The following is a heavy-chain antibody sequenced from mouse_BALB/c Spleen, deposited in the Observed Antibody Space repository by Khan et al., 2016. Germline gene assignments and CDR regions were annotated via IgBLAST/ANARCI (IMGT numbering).Heavy chain of an antibody. J-gene: IGHJ4*01. CDR3: TKLDYYYAIDY. CDR2: IRLKSNNYAT. Sequence: EVKLEESGGGLVQPGGSMKLSCVASGFTFSNYWMNWVRQSPEKGLEWVAEIRLKSNNYATHYAESVKGRFTISSDDSKSSVYLQMNNLRAEDTGMYYCTKLDYYYAIDYWGQGTSVTVSS. D-gene: IGHD2-13*01. V-gene: IGHV6-6*02. CDR1: GFTFSNYW.